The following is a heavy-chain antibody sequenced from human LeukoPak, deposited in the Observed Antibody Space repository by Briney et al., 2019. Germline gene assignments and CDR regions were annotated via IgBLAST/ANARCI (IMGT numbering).Heavy chain of an antibody. CDR2: IYDSGST. J-gene: IGHJ3*02. D-gene: IGHD4-17*01. CDR1: GASISSGDYY. V-gene: IGHV4-31*03. CDR3: ARMLSETTVTSSAFDI. Sequence: SQTLSPTCTVSGASISSGDYYWSWIRQHPGKGLEWLGYIYDSGSTYCNPSLKSRVTISADTSKNQFSLKLSSVTAADTAVYYCARMLSETTVTSSAFDIWGQGTMVAVSS.